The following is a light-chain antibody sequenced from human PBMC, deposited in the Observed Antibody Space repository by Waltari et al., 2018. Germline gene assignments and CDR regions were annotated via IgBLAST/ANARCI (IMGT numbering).Light chain of an antibody. V-gene: IGKV3-11*01. CDR1: QSVRCT. CDR2: GTS. J-gene: IGKJ1*01. Sequence: MVMTQSPATLSLSPGESATLTCRASQSVRCTFAWFQQKHGQPPRLSNYGTSTRATGIPGRFTGSGSGTEFSLTISSLEPEDFATYYCQQHSYWPCTFGQGTRVETK. CDR3: QQHSYWPCT.